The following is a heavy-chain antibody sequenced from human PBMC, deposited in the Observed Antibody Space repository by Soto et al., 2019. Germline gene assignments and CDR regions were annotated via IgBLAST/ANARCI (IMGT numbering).Heavy chain of an antibody. CDR2: ICHGGST. CDR3: TRVNPRGGYLNGFDI. D-gene: IGHD1-26*01. CDR1: GASFSGYC. J-gene: IGHJ3*02. Sequence: SETLSLTCAVYGASFSGYCWTWIRQPPGKGLEWIGEICHGGSTNYNPPLKSRVTISLDTSKSQFSLRLSSVTAADTAVYYCTRVNPRGGYLNGFDIWAQGTMVTVSS. V-gene: IGHV4-34*01.